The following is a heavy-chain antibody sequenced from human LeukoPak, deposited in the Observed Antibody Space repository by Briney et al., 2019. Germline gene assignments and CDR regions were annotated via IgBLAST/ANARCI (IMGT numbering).Heavy chain of an antibody. J-gene: IGHJ4*02. CDR1: GHTFTGYY. CDR2: INPNSGGA. CDR3: ARERCSGGSCLPLFDY. D-gene: IGHD2-15*01. Sequence: GASVKVSCKASGHTFTGYYMHWVRQAPGHGLEWMGWINPNSGGANYAQNLQGRVTMTRDTSISTAYMELSRLRSDDTAVYYCARERCSGGSCLPLFDYWGQGTLVTVSS. V-gene: IGHV1-2*02.